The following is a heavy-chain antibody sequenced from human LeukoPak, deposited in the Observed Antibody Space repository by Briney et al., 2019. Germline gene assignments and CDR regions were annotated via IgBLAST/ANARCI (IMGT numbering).Heavy chain of an antibody. CDR1: GFTFSSYA. CDR3: ANETTLWFGEEDWFDP. J-gene: IGHJ5*02. D-gene: IGHD3-10*01. Sequence: GGSLRLSCAASGFTFSSYAMSWVRQAPGKGLEWVSAISGSGGSTYYADSVKGRFTISRDNSKNTLYLQMNSLRAEDTAVYYCANETTLWFGEEDWFDPWGQGTLVTVSS. V-gene: IGHV3-23*01. CDR2: ISGSGGST.